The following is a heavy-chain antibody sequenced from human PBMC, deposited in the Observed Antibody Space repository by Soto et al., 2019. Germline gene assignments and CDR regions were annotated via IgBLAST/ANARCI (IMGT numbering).Heavy chain of an antibody. J-gene: IGHJ4*02. Sequence: QVLLVESGGGVVQPGRSLRLSCAASGSTFSNSGIHWVRQAPGKGLEWVAVISADGSEHYHADSVKGRFTISRYNSKNMLYLQMNSLRAEDTALYYCVKDIGHSSIWWEFDYWGQGTLVTVSS. CDR1: GSTFSNSG. V-gene: IGHV3-30*18. CDR3: VKDIGHSSIWWEFDY. D-gene: IGHD6-19*01. CDR2: ISADGSEH.